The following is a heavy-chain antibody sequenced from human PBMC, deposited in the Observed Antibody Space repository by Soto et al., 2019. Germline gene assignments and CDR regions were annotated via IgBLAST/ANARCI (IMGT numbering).Heavy chain of an antibody. V-gene: IGHV3-30-3*01. CDR1: GFTFSSYA. D-gene: IGHD4-17*01. Sequence: QVQLVESGGGVVQPGRSLRLSCAASGFTFSSYAMHWVRQAPGKGLEWEAVISYDGSNKYYADSVKGRFTISRDNSKNTLYLLMNSLRAEDTAVYYCARVSDDYGGIYFDYWGQGTLVTVSS. CDR3: ARVSDDYGGIYFDY. J-gene: IGHJ4*02. CDR2: ISYDGSNK.